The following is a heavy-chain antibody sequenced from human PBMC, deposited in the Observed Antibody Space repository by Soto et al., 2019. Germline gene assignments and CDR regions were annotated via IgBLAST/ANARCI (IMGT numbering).Heavy chain of an antibody. D-gene: IGHD2-21*01. CDR3: ARDLAAGDL. J-gene: IGHJ4*02. CDR1: GYTFINYY. V-gene: IGHV1-46*01. Sequence: QAHLVQSGAEVREPGASVKVSCRTSGYTFINYYIHWVRQAPGHGLEWMAIINPMSGATSYAQKFPGRITLTMDTSTTTVYMEVRSLTSEDTAVYYCARDLAAGDLWGQGTLVTVSS. CDR2: INPMSGAT.